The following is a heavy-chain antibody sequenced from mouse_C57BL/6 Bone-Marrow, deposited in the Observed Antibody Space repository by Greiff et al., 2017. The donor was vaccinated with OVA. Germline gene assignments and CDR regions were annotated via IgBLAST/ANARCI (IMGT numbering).Heavy chain of an antibody. CDR3: TGDYGREYAMDY. V-gene: IGHV1-5*01. Sequence: EVQLQQSGTVLARPGASVKMSCKTSGYTFTSYWMHWVKQRPGQGLDWIGALYPGNSDTSYNPKFKGKAKLTAVTSASTAYMELSSLTNEDSAVDDCTGDYGREYAMDYWGQGTSVTVSS. D-gene: IGHD2-4*01. J-gene: IGHJ4*01. CDR1: GYTFTSYW. CDR2: LYPGNSDT.